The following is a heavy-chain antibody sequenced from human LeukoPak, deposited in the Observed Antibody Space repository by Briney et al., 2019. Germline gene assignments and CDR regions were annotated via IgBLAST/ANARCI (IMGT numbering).Heavy chain of an antibody. Sequence: GGSLRLSCAASGFTFDDYGMSWVRQAPGKGLEWVSGINWNGGSTGYADSVKGRFTISRDNAKNSLYLQMNSLRAEDTALYYCAREATGAYYYYYYMDVWGKGTTVTVSS. J-gene: IGHJ6*03. CDR3: AREATGAYYYYYYMDV. D-gene: IGHD1-26*01. V-gene: IGHV3-20*04. CDR2: INWNGGST. CDR1: GFTFDDYG.